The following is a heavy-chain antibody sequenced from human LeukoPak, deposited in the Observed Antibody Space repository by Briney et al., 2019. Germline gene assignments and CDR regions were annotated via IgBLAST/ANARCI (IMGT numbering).Heavy chain of an antibody. Sequence: GGSLRLSCAASGFTFDDYAMHWVRQAPGKGLEWVSLISGDGGSTYYADSAKGRFTISRDNSKNSLYLQMNSLRTEDTALYYCAKDTYYYDSSGYEGPSFDYWGQGTLVTVSS. CDR2: ISGDGGST. CDR3: AKDTYYYDSSGYEGPSFDY. J-gene: IGHJ4*02. V-gene: IGHV3-43*02. CDR1: GFTFDDYA. D-gene: IGHD3-22*01.